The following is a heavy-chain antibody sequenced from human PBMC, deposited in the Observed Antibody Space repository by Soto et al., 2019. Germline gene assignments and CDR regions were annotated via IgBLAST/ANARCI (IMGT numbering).Heavy chain of an antibody. V-gene: IGHV3-23*01. CDR2: ITGSGAAT. D-gene: IGHD6-13*01. Sequence: GGSLRLSCAASGFTFGSYAMSWVRQAPGKGLEWVSAITGSGAATYYADSMKGRFTISRDNSKNTLYLQMNSLRAEDTAVYYCAKRMSGWYYIDYWGQGTLVTVSS. CDR3: AKRMSGWYYIDY. J-gene: IGHJ4*02. CDR1: GFTFGSYA.